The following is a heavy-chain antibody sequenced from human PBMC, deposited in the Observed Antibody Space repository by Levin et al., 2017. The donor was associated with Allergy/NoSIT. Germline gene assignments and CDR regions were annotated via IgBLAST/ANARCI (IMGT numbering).Heavy chain of an antibody. Sequence: ASVKVSCKPSGYTFSNYDITWVRQAPGQGLEWMGWISGYNGNTNYAQKVQGRVTMTTDTSTSTAYMELRSLRSDDTAVYYCTRGSGSSSSGLGYWGQGTLVTVSS. J-gene: IGHJ4*02. CDR3: TRGSGSSSSGLGY. V-gene: IGHV1-18*01. CDR2: ISGYNGNT. CDR1: GYTFSNYD. D-gene: IGHD3-10*01.